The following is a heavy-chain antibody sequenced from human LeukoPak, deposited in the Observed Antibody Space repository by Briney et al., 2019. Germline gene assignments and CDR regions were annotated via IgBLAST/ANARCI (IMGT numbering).Heavy chain of an antibody. CDR1: GFTFSSYS. CDR2: ISSSSSYI. D-gene: IGHD3-9*01. Sequence: PGGSLRLSCAASGFTFSSYSMNWVRQAPGKGLEWVSSISSSSSYIYYADSVKGRFTISRDNAKNSLYLQMNSLRAEDTAVYNCARRGGTNSRYDILTGYYRYYFDYWGQGTLVTVSS. V-gene: IGHV3-21*01. CDR3: ARRGGTNSRYDILTGYYRYYFDY. J-gene: IGHJ4*02.